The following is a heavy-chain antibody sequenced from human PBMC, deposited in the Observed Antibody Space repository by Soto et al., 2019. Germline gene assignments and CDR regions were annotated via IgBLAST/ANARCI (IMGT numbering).Heavy chain of an antibody. CDR3: ARGLRGVVNWFDP. Sequence: ASVKVSCKTSGDTFPNFGLSWVRQAPGQGLEWMGWIATYNSNKNYAQKFQGRLTLTTDTSTSTGYMELKSLEYDDTAVYYCARGLRGVVNWFDPWGQGTLVTVSS. CDR2: IATYNSNK. CDR1: GDTFPNFG. J-gene: IGHJ5*02. D-gene: IGHD3-10*01. V-gene: IGHV1-18*01.